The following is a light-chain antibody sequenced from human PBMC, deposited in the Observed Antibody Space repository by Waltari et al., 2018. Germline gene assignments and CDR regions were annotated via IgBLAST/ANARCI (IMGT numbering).Light chain of an antibody. V-gene: IGKV1-39*01. J-gene: IGKJ2*01. CDR1: QSISSY. Sequence: PSSLSAAVGERGTITCRARQSISSYLNWYQQKPGKAPKLLIYAASSLQSGVPSRFSGSGSGTDFTLTISSLQPEDFATYYCQQSYSTPVTFGQGTKLEI. CDR3: QQSYSTPVT. CDR2: AAS.